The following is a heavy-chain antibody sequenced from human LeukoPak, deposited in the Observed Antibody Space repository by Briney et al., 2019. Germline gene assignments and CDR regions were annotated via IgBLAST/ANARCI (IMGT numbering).Heavy chain of an antibody. CDR1: GGSISSYY. V-gene: IGHV4-59*12. CDR2: IYYSGST. Sequence: PSETLSLTCTVSGGSISSYYWSWIRQPPGKGLEWIGYIYYSGSTNYNPSLKSRVTISVDTSKNQLSLTLNSVTAADTAVYYCAREDPGFDYWGQGILVTVSS. CDR3: AREDPGFDY. J-gene: IGHJ4*02.